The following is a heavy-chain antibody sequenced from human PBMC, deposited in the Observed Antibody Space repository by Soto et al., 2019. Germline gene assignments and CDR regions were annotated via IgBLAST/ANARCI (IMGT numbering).Heavy chain of an antibody. V-gene: IGHV1-69*06. CDR3: ARGAWLRYTGFYYGMDV. J-gene: IGHJ6*02. CDR1: GGTFSSYA. CDR2: IIPIFGTA. Sequence: ASVKVSCKASGGTFSSYAISWVRQAPGQGLEWMGGIIPIFGTANYAQKFQGRVTITADKSTSTAYMELSSLRSEDTAVYYFARGAWLRYTGFYYGMDVWGQGTTVTVSS. D-gene: IGHD5-12*01.